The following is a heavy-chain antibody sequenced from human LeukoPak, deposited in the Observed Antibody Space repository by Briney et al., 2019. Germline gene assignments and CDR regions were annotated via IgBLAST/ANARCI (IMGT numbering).Heavy chain of an antibody. D-gene: IGHD3-3*01. V-gene: IGHV3-21*01. CDR1: GFTFSSYS. J-gene: IGHJ5*02. Sequence: GGSLRLSCAASGFTFSSYSMNWVRQAPGKGLEWVSSISSSSSYIYYVDSVKGRFTIFRDNAKNSLYLQMNSLRAEDTAVYYCARDSLDFWSGYYHWGQGTLVTVSS. CDR3: ARDSLDFWSGYYH. CDR2: ISSSSSYI.